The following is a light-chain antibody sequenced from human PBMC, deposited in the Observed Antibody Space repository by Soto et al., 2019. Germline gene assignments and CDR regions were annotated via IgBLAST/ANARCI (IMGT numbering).Light chain of an antibody. J-gene: IGLJ2*01. Sequence: QSALTQPASVSGSPGQSITISCTGTSSDVGGYNYVSWYQQHPGKAPKLMICEVTNRPSGVSNRFSGSKSSNTASLTISGLQAGDEADYYCTSYTSSSTLVFGGGTKVTVL. CDR3: TSYTSSSTLV. V-gene: IGLV2-14*01. CDR2: EVT. CDR1: SSDVGGYNY.